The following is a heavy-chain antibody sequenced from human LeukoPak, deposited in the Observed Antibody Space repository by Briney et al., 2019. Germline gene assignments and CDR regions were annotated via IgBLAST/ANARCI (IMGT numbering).Heavy chain of an antibody. CDR1: GFSFSSYE. J-gene: IGHJ4*02. V-gene: IGHV3-48*03. Sequence: GGSLRLSCAASGFSFSSYEMNWVRQAPGKGLEWVSYISSSGTSIYYAEFVKGRFTMSRDNSKNSLSLQMNSLRAEDSAMYYCARDMPKSGWFLGRGYFDYWGQGTLVTVSS. D-gene: IGHD6-19*01. CDR3: ARDMPKSGWFLGRGYFDY. CDR2: ISSSGTSI.